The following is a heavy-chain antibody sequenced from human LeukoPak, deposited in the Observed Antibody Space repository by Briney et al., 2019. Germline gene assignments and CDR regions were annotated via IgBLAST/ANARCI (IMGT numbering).Heavy chain of an antibody. D-gene: IGHD3-10*02. CDR2: FYHSGST. V-gene: IGHV4-30-2*01. CDR3: ARALVRGAYSWFDP. Sequence: SQTLSLTCAVSGGSISSGGYSWSWIRQPPGKGLEWIGYFYHSGSTYYNPSLKSRITISVDRSNNQFSLELSSVTAADTAVYFCARALVRGAYSWFDPWGQGTLVTVSS. CDR1: GGSISSGGYS. J-gene: IGHJ5*02.